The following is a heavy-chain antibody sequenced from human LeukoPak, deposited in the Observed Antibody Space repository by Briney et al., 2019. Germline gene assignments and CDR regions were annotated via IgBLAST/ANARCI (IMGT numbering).Heavy chain of an antibody. CDR1: NASISSYY. CDR2: ISSSGST. V-gene: IGHV4-59*01. CDR3: ARVLTIFGVVISSGAFDI. D-gene: IGHD3-3*01. Sequence: SETLSLTCTVSNASISSYYWTWIRQSPGKGLEWSGYISSSGSTNYNPSLKSRLTISVDTSKNQFSLKLTSVTAADAAVYYCARVLTIFGVVISSGAFDIWGQGTMVTVSS. J-gene: IGHJ3*02.